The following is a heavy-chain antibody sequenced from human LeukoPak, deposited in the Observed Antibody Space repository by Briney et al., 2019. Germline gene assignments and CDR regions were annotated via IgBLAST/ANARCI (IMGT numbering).Heavy chain of an antibody. CDR2: INPSGGST. D-gene: IGHD3-10*01. CDR1: GYTFTSYY. Sequence: GASVKVSCKASGYTFTSYYMHWVRQAPGQGLEWMGIINPSGGSTSYAQKFQGRVTIARDTSASTAYMELSSLGFEDTAVYYCATSPHYYGSGSCPDYWGQGTLVTVSS. CDR3: ATSPHYYGSGSCPDY. J-gene: IGHJ4*02. V-gene: IGHV1-46*01.